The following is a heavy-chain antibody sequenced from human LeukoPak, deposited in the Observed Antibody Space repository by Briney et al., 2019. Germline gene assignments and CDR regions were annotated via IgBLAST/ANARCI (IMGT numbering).Heavy chain of an antibody. CDR1: GFTVSSNY. CDR2: IRYDGSNK. D-gene: IGHD3-3*01. CDR3: VPRKEWSCYMDV. Sequence: GGSLRLSCAASGFTVSSNYMSWVRQAPGKGLEWVAFIRYDGSNKYYADSVKGRFTISRDNSKNTLYLQMNSLRAEDTAVYYCVPRKEWSCYMDVWGKGTTVTVSS. J-gene: IGHJ6*03. V-gene: IGHV3-30*02.